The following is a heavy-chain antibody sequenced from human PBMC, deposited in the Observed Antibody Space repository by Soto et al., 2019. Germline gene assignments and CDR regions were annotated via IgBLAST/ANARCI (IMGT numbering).Heavy chain of an antibody. CDR1: GYTFTSYY. CDR2: INPRGGIT. J-gene: IGHJ6*02. V-gene: IGHV1-46*01. CDR3: ASSPAYGSSWYGIPPDLSHGMDV. D-gene: IGHD6-13*01. Sequence: GASVKVSCKASGYTFTSYYIHCVRQAPGQVLEWMGIINPRGGITTYAQKFQGRLTMTGDTSTSTVYMELSSLTSEDTAMYHCASSPAYGSSWYGIPPDLSHGMDVWGQGTTVTAP.